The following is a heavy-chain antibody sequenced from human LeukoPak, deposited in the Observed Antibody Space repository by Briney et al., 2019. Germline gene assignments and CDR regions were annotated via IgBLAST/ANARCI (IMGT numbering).Heavy chain of an antibody. J-gene: IGHJ4*02. Sequence: KPSETLSLTCTVSGGSISSSSYYWGWIRQPPGKGLEWIGSIYYSGSTYYNPSLKSRVTISVDTSKNQFSLKLSSVTAADTAVYYCARSFGYFDNWGQGTLVTVSS. CDR3: ARSFGYFDN. CDR2: IYYSGST. CDR1: GGSISSSSYY. D-gene: IGHD2-15*01. V-gene: IGHV4-39*01.